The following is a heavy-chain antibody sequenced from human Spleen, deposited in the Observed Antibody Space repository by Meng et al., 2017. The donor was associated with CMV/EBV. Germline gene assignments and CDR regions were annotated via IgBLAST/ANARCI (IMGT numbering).Heavy chain of an antibody. D-gene: IGHD3-10*01. V-gene: IGHV4-34*01. CDR3: ARAIGWFDP. J-gene: IGHJ5*02. CDR2: INHSGST. Sequence: TLSLTCAVYGGSFSGYYWSWIRQPPGKGLEWIGEINHSGSTNYNPSLKSRVTISVDTSKNQFSLKLSSVTAADTAVYYCARAIGWFDPWGQGTLVTVSS. CDR1: GGSFSGYY.